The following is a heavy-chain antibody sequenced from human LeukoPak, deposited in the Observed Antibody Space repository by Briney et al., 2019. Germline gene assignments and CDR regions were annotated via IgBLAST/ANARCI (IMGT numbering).Heavy chain of an antibody. Sequence: GGSLRLSCAASGFTFSDYYMSWIRQAPGKGLEWVSYISSSSSHTNYADSVRGRFTISRDNSKNTLYLQMNSLRAEDTAVYYCAREGGSDAFDIWGQGTMVTVSS. D-gene: IGHD2-15*01. V-gene: IGHV3-11*06. J-gene: IGHJ3*02. CDR2: ISSSSSHT. CDR1: GFTFSDYY. CDR3: AREGGSDAFDI.